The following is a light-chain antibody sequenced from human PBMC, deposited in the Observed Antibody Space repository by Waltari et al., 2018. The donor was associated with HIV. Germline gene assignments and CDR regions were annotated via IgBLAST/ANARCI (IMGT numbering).Light chain of an antibody. CDR2: GAF. CDR3: QQNFGVPLT. J-gene: IGKJ4*01. Sequence: DIQMTQSPSSLSASIRDPVTIPCRARQDISNSVSWFQPRPGEVPKLLVHGAFILQRGVPSRFSGSGSGTDYSLSIRGLQAEDFATYFCQQNFGVPLTFGGGTRVDI. V-gene: IGKV1-NL1*01. CDR1: QDISNS.